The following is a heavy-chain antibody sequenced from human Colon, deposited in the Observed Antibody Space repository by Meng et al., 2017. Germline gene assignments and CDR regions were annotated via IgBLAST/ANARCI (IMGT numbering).Heavy chain of an antibody. D-gene: IGHD1-1*01. CDR3: ARERVATTAVDF. V-gene: IGHV1-69*12. CDR1: GVTFNNCA. J-gene: IGHJ4*02. CDR2: IIPIFGKT. Sequence: VRLVQTGAEVRRPGSSVKLSCKASGVTFNNCAFNWVRQAPGQGLEWMGEIIPIFGKTNYAQKFQGRVTITADGSTNTSFMELSSLISEDSAVYYCARERVATTAVDFWGLGTLVTVSS.